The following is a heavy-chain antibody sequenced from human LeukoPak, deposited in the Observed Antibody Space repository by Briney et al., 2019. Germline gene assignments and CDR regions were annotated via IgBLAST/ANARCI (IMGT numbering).Heavy chain of an antibody. CDR2: IYSSGST. CDR1: GGSISSYY. J-gene: IGHJ6*02. V-gene: IGHV4-59*01. D-gene: IGHD6-19*01. CDR3: ARDRQWLTSGESYYYGMDV. Sequence: PSETLSLTCTVSGGSISSYYWSWIRQPPGKGLEWIGYIYSSGSTNYNPSLKSRVTISVDASKNQFSLKLSSVTAADTAVYYCARDRQWLTSGESYYYGMDVWGQGTTVTVSS.